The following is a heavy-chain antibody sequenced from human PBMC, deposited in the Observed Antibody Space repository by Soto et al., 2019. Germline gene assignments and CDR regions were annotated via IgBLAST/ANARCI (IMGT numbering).Heavy chain of an antibody. V-gene: IGHV3-9*01. CDR1: GFSFDGYA. D-gene: IGHD3-16*02. CDR3: AKGDAYTNRYLDY. CDR2: ISWNSGII. Sequence: PGGSLRLSCAASGFSFDGYAMHWVRQAPGKGLEWVSDISWNSGIINYVDSVKGRFTISRDNAKNSLYLQMNSLRTEDTALYYCAKGDAYTNRYLDYWGQGTLVTVSS. J-gene: IGHJ4*02.